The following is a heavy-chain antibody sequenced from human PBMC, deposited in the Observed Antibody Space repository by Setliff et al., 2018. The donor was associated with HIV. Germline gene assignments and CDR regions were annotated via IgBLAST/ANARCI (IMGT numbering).Heavy chain of an antibody. CDR1: GGSISTYY. J-gene: IGHJ3*02. D-gene: IGHD5-18*01. V-gene: IGHV4-59*01. Sequence: SETLSLTCTVSGGSISTYYWSWIRQSPGRGLEWIGYIYYSGSTKYNPSLKSRLTISVDTSKNQFSLKLRSVTAADTAFYYCARGVTHPPPFGAFDIWGLGTLVTVSS. CDR2: IYYSGST. CDR3: ARGVTHPPPFGAFDI.